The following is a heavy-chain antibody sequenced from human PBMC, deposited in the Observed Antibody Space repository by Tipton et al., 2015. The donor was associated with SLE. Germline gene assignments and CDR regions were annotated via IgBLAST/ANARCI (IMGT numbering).Heavy chain of an antibody. Sequence: TLSLTCAVYGGSFSGYYWGWIRQPPGKGLEWIGEVNHSGSTDYKVSLKSRVTITLDTSKNQFSLRLSSVAAADTAVYYCARVSEILSAFDIWGQGTLVTVSS. CDR1: GGSFSGYY. V-gene: IGHV4-34*01. D-gene: IGHD5-24*01. CDR3: ARVSEILSAFDI. CDR2: VNHSGST. J-gene: IGHJ3*02.